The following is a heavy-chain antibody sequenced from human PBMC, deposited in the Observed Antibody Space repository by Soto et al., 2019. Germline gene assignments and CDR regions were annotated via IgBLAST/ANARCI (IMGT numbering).Heavy chain of an antibody. Sequence: PSETLSLTCAVYGGSFSGYYWSWIRQPPGKGLEWIGEINHSGSTNYNPSLKSRVTISVDTSKNQFSLKLSSVTAADTAVYYCAREVPLNYYYYGTDVWGQGTTVTVPS. CDR2: INHSGST. V-gene: IGHV4-34*01. D-gene: IGHD3-10*01. CDR1: GGSFSGYY. J-gene: IGHJ6*02. CDR3: AREVPLNYYYYGTDV.